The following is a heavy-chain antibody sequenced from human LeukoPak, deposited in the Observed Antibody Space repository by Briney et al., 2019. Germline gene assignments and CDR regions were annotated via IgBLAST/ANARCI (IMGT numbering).Heavy chain of an antibody. Sequence: ASVKVSCKASGYTFTGYYMHWVRQAPGQGLEWMGWINPNSGGTNYAQKFQGRVTMTRDTSISTAYVELSRLRSDDTAVYYCARGQYYYDSSGYYYVDYWGQGTLVTVSS. CDR3: ARGQYYYDSSGYYYVDY. CDR2: INPNSGGT. V-gene: IGHV1-2*02. CDR1: GYTFTGYY. D-gene: IGHD3-22*01. J-gene: IGHJ4*02.